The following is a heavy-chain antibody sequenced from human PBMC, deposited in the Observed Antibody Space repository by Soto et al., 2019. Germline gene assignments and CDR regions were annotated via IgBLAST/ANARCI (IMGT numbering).Heavy chain of an antibody. CDR1: GFTFSSYE. D-gene: IGHD3-3*01. V-gene: IGHV3-48*03. J-gene: IGHJ6*02. CDR2: ISSSGSTI. Sequence: LRLSCAASGFTFSSYEMNWVRQAPGKGLEWVSYISSSGSTIYYADSVKGRFTISRDNAKNSLYLQMNSLRAEDTAVYYCAAHVLRFLEWLSFNYYGMDVWGQGTTVTV. CDR3: AAHVLRFLEWLSFNYYGMDV.